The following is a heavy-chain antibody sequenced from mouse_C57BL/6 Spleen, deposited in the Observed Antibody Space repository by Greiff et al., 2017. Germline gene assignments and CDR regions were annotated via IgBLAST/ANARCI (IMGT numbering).Heavy chain of an antibody. D-gene: IGHD1-1*01. CDR1: GYSFTGYY. Sequence: EVKLVESGPELVKPGASVKISCKASGYSFTGYYMNWVKQSPEKSLEWIGEINPSTGGTTYNQKFKAKATLTVDKSASTAYRPLKSLTSEDSAVYYCSRNYGSSYYFGCWGKSPTLTVSS. J-gene: IGHJ2*01. CDR3: SRNYGSSYYFGC. V-gene: IGHV1-42*01. CDR2: INPSTGGT.